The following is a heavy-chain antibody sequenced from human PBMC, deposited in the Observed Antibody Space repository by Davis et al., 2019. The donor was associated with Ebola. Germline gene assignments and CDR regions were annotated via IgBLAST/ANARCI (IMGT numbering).Heavy chain of an antibody. Sequence: MPSETLSLTCNVSGGSIDSTSHYWGWVRQPPGRGLEWIGNVYYSGRTYYNPSLRGRVSISIDLSTNQFSLKLTSVTAMDTAMYYCARHPTVPGWYFDLWGRGTLLTVSS. CDR2: VYYSGRT. CDR3: ARHPTVPGWYFDL. CDR1: GGSIDSTSHY. J-gene: IGHJ2*01. V-gene: IGHV4-39*01.